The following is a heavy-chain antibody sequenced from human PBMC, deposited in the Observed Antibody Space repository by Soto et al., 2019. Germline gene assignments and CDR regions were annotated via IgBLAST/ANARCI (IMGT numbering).Heavy chain of an antibody. CDR3: VSQRTTVPTQYYFDY. CDR2: VYYRGRS. CDR1: GGSVTNSSYY. V-gene: IGHV4-39*01. Sequence: SETLSLTCTVSGGSVTNSSYYWGWIRQSPGKGLEWIGSVYYRGRSYSKSSVKSRVTISVDTSKNRFSLSLNSVTASDTAVYFCVSQRTTVPTQYYFDYWGQGTLVTVSS. D-gene: IGHD4-17*01. J-gene: IGHJ4*02.